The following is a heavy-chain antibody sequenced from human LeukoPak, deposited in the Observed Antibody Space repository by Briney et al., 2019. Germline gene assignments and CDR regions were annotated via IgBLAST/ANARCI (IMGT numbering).Heavy chain of an antibody. Sequence: PGGSLRLSCAASGFTFSNYAMHWVRQAPGKGLEYVSSITSNGGGTYYANSVKARFTISRDNSKNTLYLQMGSLRAEDMAVYYCARDLTGVGDLWGKGTTVTVSS. J-gene: IGHJ6*04. CDR1: GFTFSNYA. CDR3: ARDLTGVGDL. CDR2: ITSNGGGT. D-gene: IGHD3-9*01. V-gene: IGHV3-64*01.